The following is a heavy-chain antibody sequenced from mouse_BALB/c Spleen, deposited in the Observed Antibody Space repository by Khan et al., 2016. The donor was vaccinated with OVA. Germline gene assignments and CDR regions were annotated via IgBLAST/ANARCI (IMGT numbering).Heavy chain of an antibody. D-gene: IGHD1-1*01. CDR2: ISGDSNNI. CDR1: GFTFSSYG. CDR3: ATSYFYGYYFDY. J-gene: IGHJ2*01. V-gene: IGHV5-17*02. Sequence: EVQLVESGGGLVQPGGSRKLSCAASGFTFSSYGMHWVRQAPEKGLEWVAYISGDSNNIYYADTVKGRFTISRDNPKNTLFLQMTSLMSEDTARYYCATSYFYGYYFDYWGPGTTLTVSS.